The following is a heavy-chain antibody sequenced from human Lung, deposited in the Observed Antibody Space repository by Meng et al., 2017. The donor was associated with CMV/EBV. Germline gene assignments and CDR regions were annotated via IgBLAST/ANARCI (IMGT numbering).Heavy chain of an antibody. Sequence: ESLKISCAASGFTVSSDYMSWVRQAPGKGLEWVSVIYSTGNTYYADSVKGRFTISRDNSKNTLYLQMNSLRAEDTAVYYCARGVAAALFDYWGQGTLVTFSS. CDR1: GFTVSSDY. CDR2: IYSTGNT. V-gene: IGHV3-53*01. J-gene: IGHJ4*02. CDR3: ARGVAAALFDY. D-gene: IGHD2-15*01.